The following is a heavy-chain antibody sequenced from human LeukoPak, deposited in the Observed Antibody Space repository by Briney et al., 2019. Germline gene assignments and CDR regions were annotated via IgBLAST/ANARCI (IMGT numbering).Heavy chain of an antibody. CDR1: GFTFSNYY. Sequence: GGSLRLSCAASGFTFSNYYMNWIRQAPGKGLEGVSYISSSGSTIYYADSVKGRFTISRDNAKNSLYLQMNSLRAEDTAVYYCASPPTAHCSTISCFDRNEDYWGQGTLVTVSS. D-gene: IGHD2-2*01. V-gene: IGHV3-11*04. CDR2: ISSSGSTI. J-gene: IGHJ4*02. CDR3: ASPPTAHCSTISCFDRNEDY.